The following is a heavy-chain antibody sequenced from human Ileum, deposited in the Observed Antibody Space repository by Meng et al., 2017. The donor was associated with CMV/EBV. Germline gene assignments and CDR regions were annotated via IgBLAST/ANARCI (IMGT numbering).Heavy chain of an antibody. CDR1: FSRDG. J-gene: IGHJ5*01. V-gene: IGHV3-33*01. CDR3: ARCHRDSPEASYYLDS. CDR2: IWYDGSHK. D-gene: IGHD3-22*01. Sequence: FSRDGEDWVRQGPGKGVGGVALIWYDGSHKLYGESVQGRFTISRDNSKNSLYLEMNSLRVEDTGVYYCARCHRDSPEASYYLDSWGQGTLVTVSS.